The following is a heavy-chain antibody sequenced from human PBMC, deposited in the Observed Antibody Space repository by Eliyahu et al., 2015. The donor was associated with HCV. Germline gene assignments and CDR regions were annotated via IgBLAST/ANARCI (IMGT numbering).Heavy chain of an antibody. CDR2: ISSSGGTT. V-gene: IGHV3-11*01. J-gene: IGHJ5*02. CDR1: GFXFSDYH. D-gene: IGHD2-8*01. Sequence: QVHLVESGGGLVKPGGSLRLSCAASGFXFSDYHMSWVRQARGKGLEWVADISSSGGTTYYADSVKGRFTISRDNARNSLSLQMNSLRDEDTAMYYCTRDRPEPNDNGYDHWGQGTLVTVSS. CDR3: TRDRPEPNDNGYDH.